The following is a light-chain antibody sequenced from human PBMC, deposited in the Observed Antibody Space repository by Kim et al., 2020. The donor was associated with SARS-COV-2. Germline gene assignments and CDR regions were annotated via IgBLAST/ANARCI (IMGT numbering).Light chain of an antibody. CDR2: DAS. Sequence: SASVGDRVTITCRASQGCSRALAWYQQKPGKAPKLLIYDASSLESGVPSRFSGSGSGTEFTLTISSLQPEDFATYYCQQFNNDPYTFGQGTKLEI. CDR3: QQFNNDPYT. CDR1: QGCSRA. V-gene: IGKV1D-13*01. J-gene: IGKJ2*01.